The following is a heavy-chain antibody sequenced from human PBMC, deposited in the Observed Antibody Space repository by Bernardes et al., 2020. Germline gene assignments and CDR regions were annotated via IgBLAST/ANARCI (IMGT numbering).Heavy chain of an antibody. D-gene: IGHD6-19*01. CDR1: GFTFSSYS. CDR3: ARLIAVAGKGVGWWFDP. CDR2: ISSSSSYI. V-gene: IGHV3-21*01. J-gene: IGHJ5*02. Sequence: GGSLRLSCAASGFTFSSYSMNWVRQAPGKGLEWVSSISSSSSYIYYADSVNGRFTISRDNAKNSLYLQMNSLRAEDTAVYYCARLIAVAGKGVGWWFDPWGQGTLVTVSS.